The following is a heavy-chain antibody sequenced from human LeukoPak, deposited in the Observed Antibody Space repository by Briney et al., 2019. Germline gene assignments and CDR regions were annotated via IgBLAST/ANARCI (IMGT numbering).Heavy chain of an antibody. CDR1: GYTFTSYG. CDR3: ARDRPFRSGSYYYNIFYYYYGMDV. CDR2: ISAYNGNT. Sequence: GASVKVSCKASGYTFTSYGISWVRQAPGQGLEWMGWISAYNGNTNYAQKLQGRVTMTTDTTTSTAYMELRSLRSDDTAVYYCARDRPFRSGSYYYNIFYYYYGMDVWGQGTTVTVSS. D-gene: IGHD3-10*01. J-gene: IGHJ6*02. V-gene: IGHV1-18*01.